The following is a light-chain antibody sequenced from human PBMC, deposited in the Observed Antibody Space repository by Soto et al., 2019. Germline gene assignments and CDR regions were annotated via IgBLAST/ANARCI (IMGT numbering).Light chain of an antibody. J-gene: IGKJ2*01. CDR1: QSISNW. CDR3: QQYNSYPHT. V-gene: IGKV1-5*03. CDR2: KAS. Sequence: DIQLTQFPSTLSPSVGDRVTITCRASQSISNWLAWYQQKPGKAPKLVIYKASSLKSGAPSRFSGSGSGTEFTLTISTLQPDDFATYYCQQYNSYPHTFGQGTKLEIK.